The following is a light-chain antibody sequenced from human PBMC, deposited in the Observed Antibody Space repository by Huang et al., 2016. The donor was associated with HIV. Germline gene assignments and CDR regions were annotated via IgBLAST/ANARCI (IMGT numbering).Light chain of an antibody. Sequence: DIHMTQSPSSLPASVGDRVTITCRTSQSITTYLNWYQQKPGKAPALLIYATSSLHSGVPSRFSGSGSWTHFTLTITNLRPEDFATYYCQQTHTTPWTFGPGTRVEIK. J-gene: IGKJ3*01. CDR3: QQTHTTPWT. CDR1: QSITTY. CDR2: ATS. V-gene: IGKV1-39*01.